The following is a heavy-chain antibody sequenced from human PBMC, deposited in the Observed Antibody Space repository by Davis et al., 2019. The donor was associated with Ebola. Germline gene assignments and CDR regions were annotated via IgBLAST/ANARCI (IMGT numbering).Heavy chain of an antibody. J-gene: IGHJ4*02. Sequence: GESLKISCAASGFTFSNYAMSWVRQAPGKGLEWVSGISGSGATTYYADSVKGRFTISRDNSKNTLYLQMNSLRAEDTAVYYCTRWNRGWFHDYWGQGTLVTVSS. V-gene: IGHV3-23*01. CDR1: GFTFSNYA. CDR3: TRWNRGWFHDY. D-gene: IGHD6-19*01. CDR2: ISGSGATT.